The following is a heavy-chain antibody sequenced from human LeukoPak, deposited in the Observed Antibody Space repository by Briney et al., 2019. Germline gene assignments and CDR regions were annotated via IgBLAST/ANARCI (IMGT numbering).Heavy chain of an antibody. Sequence: SETLSLTCTVSGGSITSGDYYWSWIRQPPGKGLEWIGYIYYTGSTYYNPSLKSRVTISVDTSKNQSSLKLSSVTAADTALYYVARDPHGGGLGDGFDIWGQGTMVTVSS. CDR1: GGSITSGDYY. V-gene: IGHV4-30-4*01. D-gene: IGHD3-16*01. J-gene: IGHJ3*02. CDR2: IYYTGST. CDR3: ARDPHGGGLGDGFDI.